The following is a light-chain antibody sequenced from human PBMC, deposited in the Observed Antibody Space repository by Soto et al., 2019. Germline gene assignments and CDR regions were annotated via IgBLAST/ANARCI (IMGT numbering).Light chain of an antibody. J-gene: IGKJ3*01. Sequence: DIPMTQSPSTLSASVGDRVTITCRASQSVSGWLAWYQQRPGTAPKLLIYDVSGLESGVPSRFSGSGYGTNFTLTISSLQADDFATYYCQHYSTYSVTFGPGTKVDSK. CDR1: QSVSGW. V-gene: IGKV1-5*01. CDR3: QHYSTYSVT. CDR2: DVS.